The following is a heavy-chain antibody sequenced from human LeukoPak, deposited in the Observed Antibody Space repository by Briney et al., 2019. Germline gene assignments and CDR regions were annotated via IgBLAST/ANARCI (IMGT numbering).Heavy chain of an antibody. CDR1: GGSFSGYY. D-gene: IGHD1-26*01. V-gene: IGHV4-34*01. CDR2: INHSGST. Sequence: KASETLSLTCAVYGGSFSGYYWSWIRQPPGKGLEWIGEINHSGSTNYNPSLKSRVTISVDTSKNQFSLKLSSVTAADTAVYYCARSRSGSYLGFDYWGQGTLVTVSS. J-gene: IGHJ4*02. CDR3: ARSRSGSYLGFDY.